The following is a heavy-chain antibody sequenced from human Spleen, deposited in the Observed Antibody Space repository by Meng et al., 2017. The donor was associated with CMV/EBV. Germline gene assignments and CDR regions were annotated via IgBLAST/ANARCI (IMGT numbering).Heavy chain of an antibody. CDR1: GFTFSSDW. CDR2: ISGSGVST. V-gene: IGHV3-23*01. Sequence: GGSLRLSCAASGFTFSSDWMSWVRQAPGKGLEWVSAISGSGVSTYYADSVKGRFTISRDNSKNTLYLQMNSLRAEDTAVYYCAKDGAYYDFWSNYYGMDVWGQGTTVTVSS. CDR3: AKDGAYYDFWSNYYGMDV. J-gene: IGHJ6*02. D-gene: IGHD3-3*01.